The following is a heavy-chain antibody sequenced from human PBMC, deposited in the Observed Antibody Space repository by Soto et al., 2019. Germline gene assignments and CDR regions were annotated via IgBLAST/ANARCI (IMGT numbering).Heavy chain of an antibody. D-gene: IGHD3-10*01. J-gene: IGHJ6*02. CDR3: ARGGDLAAYYYYGMDV. CDR2: IYCSGST. Sequence: SETLSLTCTVSGGSFSSYARSWIRQPPGKGLEWIGYIYCSGSTKYIPSLKSRVTISVDTSKNQFSLKLSSLTAADTAVYYCARGGDLAAYYYYGMDVWGQGTTVTVSS. V-gene: IGHV4-59*01. CDR1: GGSFSSYA.